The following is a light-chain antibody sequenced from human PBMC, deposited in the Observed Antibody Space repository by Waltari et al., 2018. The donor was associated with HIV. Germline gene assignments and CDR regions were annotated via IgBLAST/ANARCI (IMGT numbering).Light chain of an antibody. CDR1: QSVLKTSTSRNY. CDR3: QQYLSTPLT. Sequence: ESVITQSPNSLAVSMGVTATIRLNSSQSVLKTSTSRNYLAWYQQKPRQPPTLLIYWASTRESGVPARFSGSGSGTDFTLTISSLQAEDVAVYYCQQYLSTPLTFGGGTKVEIK. CDR2: WAS. V-gene: IGKV4-1*01. J-gene: IGKJ4*01.